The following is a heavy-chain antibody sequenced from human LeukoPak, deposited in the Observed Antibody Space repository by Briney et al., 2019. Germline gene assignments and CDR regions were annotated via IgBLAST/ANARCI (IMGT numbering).Heavy chain of an antibody. CDR1: GYSISSGYY. J-gene: IGHJ4*02. CDR2: IYHSGST. V-gene: IGHV4-38-2*02. CDR3: ARELWFGELLRYFDY. D-gene: IGHD3-10*01. Sequence: SETLSLTCAVPGYSISSGYYWGWIRQPPGKGLEWIGSIYHSGSTYYNPSLKSRVTISVDTSKNQFSLKLSSVTAADTAVYYCARELWFGELLRYFDYWGQGTLVTVSS.